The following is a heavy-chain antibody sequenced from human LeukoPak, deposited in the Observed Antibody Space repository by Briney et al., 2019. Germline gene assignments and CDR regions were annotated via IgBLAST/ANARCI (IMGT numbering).Heavy chain of an antibody. CDR2: IYYSGST. D-gene: IGHD3-22*01. CDR1: GGSISSSSYY. Sequence: PSETLSLTCTVSGGSISSSSYYWGWIRQPPGKGLEWIGSIYYSGSTYYNPSLKSRVTISVDTSKNQFSLKLSSVTAADTAVYYCARAVWYDSSGYYPEPSFDYWGQGTLVTVSS. J-gene: IGHJ4*02. V-gene: IGHV4-39*07. CDR3: ARAVWYDSSGYYPEPSFDY.